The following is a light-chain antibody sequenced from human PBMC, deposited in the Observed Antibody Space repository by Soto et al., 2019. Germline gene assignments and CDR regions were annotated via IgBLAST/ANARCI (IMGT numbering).Light chain of an antibody. Sequence: QAVVTQDPSLTVSPGGTVTLTCGSSTGAVTSGHYPYWFQQKPGQAPRTLIYDTSNKHSWTPARFSGSLLGGKAALTLSGAQPEDEAEYYCLLSYSGAHVVFGGGTKVTVL. J-gene: IGLJ2*01. CDR1: TGAVTSGHY. V-gene: IGLV7-46*01. CDR3: LLSYSGAHVV. CDR2: DTS.